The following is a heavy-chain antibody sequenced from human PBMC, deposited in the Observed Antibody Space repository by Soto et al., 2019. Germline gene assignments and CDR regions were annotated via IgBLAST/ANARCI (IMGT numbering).Heavy chain of an antibody. D-gene: IGHD6-13*01. CDR2: IYYSGST. CDR3: ARGRGGIAAASSGYYYYYYGMDV. J-gene: IGHJ6*02. CDR1: GGSISSYY. V-gene: IGHV4-59*01. Sequence: SETLSLTCTFSGGSISSYYWSWIRQPPGKGLEWIGYIYYSGSTNYNPSLKSRVTISVDTSKNQFSLKLSSVTAADTAVYYCARGRGGIAAASSGYYYYYYGMDVWGQGTTVTVSS.